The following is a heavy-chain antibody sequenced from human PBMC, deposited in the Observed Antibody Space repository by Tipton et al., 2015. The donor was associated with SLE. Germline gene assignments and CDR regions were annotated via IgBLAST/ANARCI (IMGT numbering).Heavy chain of an antibody. CDR3: AKRADTHMDKSWYFDL. V-gene: IGHV3-33*06. D-gene: IGHD2-21*01. CDR1: GFIFSNYA. CDR2: IGYDGSNK. J-gene: IGHJ2*01. Sequence: SGFIFSNYAMHWVRQAPGKGLEWVAVIGYDGSNKAYADSVKGRFTISRDNSKNTVSLQMNTLRAEDTAVYYCAKRADTHMDKSWYFDLWGRGTLVTVSS.